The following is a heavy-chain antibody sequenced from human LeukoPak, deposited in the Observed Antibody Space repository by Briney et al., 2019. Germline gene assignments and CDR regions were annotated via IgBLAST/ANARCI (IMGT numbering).Heavy chain of an antibody. Sequence: GGSLRLFCAASGFTFSSYAMHWVRQAPGKGPEWVAVISYDGSNKYYADSVKGRFTISRDNSKNTLYLQMNSLRAEDTAVYYCARDHCSSTSCYTDLIAYYGMDVWGQGTTVTVSS. CDR1: GFTFSSYA. J-gene: IGHJ6*02. V-gene: IGHV3-30-3*01. CDR3: ARDHCSSTSCYTDLIAYYGMDV. D-gene: IGHD2-2*02. CDR2: ISYDGSNK.